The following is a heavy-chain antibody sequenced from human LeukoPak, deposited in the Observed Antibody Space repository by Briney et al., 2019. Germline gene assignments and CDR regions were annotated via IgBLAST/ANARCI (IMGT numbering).Heavy chain of an antibody. CDR2: IYPGDSDT. Sequence: KIGESLKISCKGSVYSFTSYWIGWVRQMPGRGLEWMGIIYPGDSDTRYSPSFQGPVTISADKSISTAYLKWSSLKASDTAMYYCARGDSSLAYCYYGMDVWGQGTTVTVSS. CDR1: VYSFTSYW. D-gene: IGHD6-13*01. CDR3: ARGDSSLAYCYYGMDV. V-gene: IGHV5-51*01. J-gene: IGHJ6*02.